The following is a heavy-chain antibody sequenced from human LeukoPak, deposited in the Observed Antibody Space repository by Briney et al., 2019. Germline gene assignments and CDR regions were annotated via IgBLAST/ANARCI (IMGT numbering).Heavy chain of an antibody. CDR3: ARETLSGSHTPKGVEHYFDY. V-gene: IGHV1-18*01. CDR2: ISAYTGNT. D-gene: IGHD3-10*01. CDR1: GYTFTTYG. J-gene: IGHJ4*02. Sequence: ASVKVSCKASGYTFTTYGISWVRQAPGQGLEWMGWISAYTGNTNYPQNLQGRVTMTTDTPTSTAYMELRSLRSDDTAVYYCARETLSGSHTPKGVEHYFDYWGQGTLVTVSS.